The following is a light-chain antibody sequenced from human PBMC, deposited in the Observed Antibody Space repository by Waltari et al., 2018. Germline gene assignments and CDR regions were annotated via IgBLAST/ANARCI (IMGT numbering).Light chain of an antibody. J-gene: IGLJ3*02. CDR3: VAWDDSLSGRV. V-gene: IGLV1-47*01. CDR2: RNN. Sequence: QSVLTQPPSASGTPGQRVTISCSGSSSNIGTNYVYWYQQLPGTAPKLFIYRNNQRPPEFPDRFSGSKSGTSASLAISGLRSEDEADYYCVAWDDSLSGRVFGGGTKVTVL. CDR1: SSNIGTNY.